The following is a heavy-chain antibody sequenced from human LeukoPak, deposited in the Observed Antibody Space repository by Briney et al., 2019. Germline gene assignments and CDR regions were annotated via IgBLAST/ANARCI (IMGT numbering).Heavy chain of an antibody. CDR1: GFTFSSYT. CDR2: ISSGSSTI. D-gene: IGHD3-10*01. V-gene: IGHV3-48*04. J-gene: IGHJ4*02. CDR3: ARVTMIRGITYDY. Sequence: PGRSLRLSCAASGFTFSSYTMNWVRQAPGKGLEWVSYISSGSSTIYYADSVKGRFTISRDNAKNSLYLQMNSLRAEDTAVYYCARVTMIRGITYDYWGQGALVTVSS.